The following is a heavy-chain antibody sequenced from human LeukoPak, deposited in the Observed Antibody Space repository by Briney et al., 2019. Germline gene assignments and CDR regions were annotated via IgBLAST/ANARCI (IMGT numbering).Heavy chain of an antibody. V-gene: IGHV1-8*03. J-gene: IGHJ4*02. CDR3: ARSKGGNLRYFDWLLTQPIRYYFDY. CDR2: MNPNSGNT. D-gene: IGHD3-9*01. CDR1: GYTFTSYD. Sequence: GASVKVSCKASGYTFTSYDINWVRQATGQGLEWMGWMNPNSGNTGYAQKFQGRVTITRNTSISTAYMELSSLRSEDTAVYYCARSKGGNLRYFDWLLTQPIRYYFDYWGQGTLVTVSS.